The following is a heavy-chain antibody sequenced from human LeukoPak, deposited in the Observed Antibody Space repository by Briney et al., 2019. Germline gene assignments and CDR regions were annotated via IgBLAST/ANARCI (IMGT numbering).Heavy chain of an antibody. CDR3: ASLNGNLFDY. D-gene: IGHD4-23*01. Sequence: GRSLRLSCAASGFTFSSYAMHWVRQAPGKGLDWVAVISYDGSNKYYADSVKGRFTISRDNSKNTLYLQMNSLRAEDTAVYYCASLNGNLFDYWGQGTLVTVSS. J-gene: IGHJ4*02. V-gene: IGHV3-30-3*01. CDR2: ISYDGSNK. CDR1: GFTFSSYA.